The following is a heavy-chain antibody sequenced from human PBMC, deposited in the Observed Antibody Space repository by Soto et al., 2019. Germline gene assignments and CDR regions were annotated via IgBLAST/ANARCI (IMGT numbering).Heavy chain of an antibody. CDR2: ISSNGGST. Sequence: GVSLRLSCAASGFTFSNYGMSWVRQSPGKGLEYVSAISSNGGSTYYADSVKGRFTISRDNSKNTLYLQMSSLRAADAAVYYCARVTVAVPATTHYFDYWGQGTPVTVSS. V-gene: IGHV3-64D*06. J-gene: IGHJ4*02. D-gene: IGHD1-26*01. CDR1: GFTFSNYG. CDR3: ARVTVAVPATTHYFDY.